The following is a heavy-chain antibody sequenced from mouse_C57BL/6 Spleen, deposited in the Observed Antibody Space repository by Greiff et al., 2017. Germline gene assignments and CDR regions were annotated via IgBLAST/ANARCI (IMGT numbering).Heavy chain of an antibody. CDR3: ARSHYGSSYKGYYFDY. V-gene: IGHV3-8*01. J-gene: IGHJ2*01. D-gene: IGHD1-1*01. Sequence: EVQLQQSGPGLAKPSQTLSLTCSVTGYSITSDYWNWIRKFPGNKLEYMGYISYSGSTYYNPSLKSRISITRDTSKNQYYLQLNSVTTEDTATYYCARSHYGSSYKGYYFDYWGQGTTLTVSS. CDR2: ISYSGST. CDR1: GYSITSDY.